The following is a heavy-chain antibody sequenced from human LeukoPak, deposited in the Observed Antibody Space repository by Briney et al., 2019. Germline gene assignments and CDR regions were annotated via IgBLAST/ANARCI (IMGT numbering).Heavy chain of an antibody. CDR1: GGSTRSSY. D-gene: IGHD2-2*01. Sequence: SETLSLTCTISGGSTRSSYWGWIRQPAGQGLEYIGRVYDSSVNYNPSLKSRVTMSIDTSKNELSLRLTSVTAADTAVYYCVKDYCPTTICYPSGGWFDPWGQGTLVTVSS. CDR2: VYDSSV. J-gene: IGHJ5*02. V-gene: IGHV4-4*07. CDR3: VKDYCPTTICYPSGGWFDP.